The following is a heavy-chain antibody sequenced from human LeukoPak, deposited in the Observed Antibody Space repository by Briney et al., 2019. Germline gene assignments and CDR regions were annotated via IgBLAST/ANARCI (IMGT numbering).Heavy chain of an antibody. Sequence: SETLSLTCAVYGGSFSGYYWSWIRQPPGKGLEWIGEINHSGSTNYNPSLKSRVTISVDTSKNQFSPKLSSVTAADTAVYYCARAPGYSSSSGGLDPWGQGTLVTVSS. V-gene: IGHV4-34*01. CDR3: ARAPGYSSSSGGLDP. D-gene: IGHD6-6*01. CDR1: GGSFSGYY. J-gene: IGHJ5*02. CDR2: INHSGST.